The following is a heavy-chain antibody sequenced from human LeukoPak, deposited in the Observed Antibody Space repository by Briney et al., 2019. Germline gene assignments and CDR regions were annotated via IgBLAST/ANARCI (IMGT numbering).Heavy chain of an antibody. D-gene: IGHD3-10*01. J-gene: IGHJ4*02. Sequence: GGSLRLSCAASGFTFSSYAMSWVRQAPGKGLEWVSVIGGSGGSTYYADSVKGRFTISRDNAKNSLYLQMNSLRAEDTAVYYCARGYYALGVDYWGQGTLATVSS. CDR2: IGGSGGST. CDR1: GFTFSSYA. CDR3: ARGYYALGVDY. V-gene: IGHV3-23*01.